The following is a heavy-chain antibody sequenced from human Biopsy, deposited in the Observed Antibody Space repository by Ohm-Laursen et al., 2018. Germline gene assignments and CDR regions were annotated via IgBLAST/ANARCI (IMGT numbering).Heavy chain of an antibody. CDR2: ISWSNDNI. CDR3: ARSRGSSGIATIYYYGMDV. Sequence: SLRLSCTASGFNFNHYAMQWVRQVPGKGLEWVSSISWSNDNIHYADSVKGRFTISGDNAKNSLYLQMNSLRAEDTAVYYCARSRGSSGIATIYYYGMDVWGQGTTVTVSS. V-gene: IGHV3-9*01. CDR1: GFNFNHYA. D-gene: IGHD3-10*01. J-gene: IGHJ6*02.